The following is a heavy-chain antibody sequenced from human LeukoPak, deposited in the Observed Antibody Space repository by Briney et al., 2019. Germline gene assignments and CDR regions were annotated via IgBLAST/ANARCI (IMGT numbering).Heavy chain of an antibody. CDR2: ISGSGGST. J-gene: IGHJ6*03. Sequence: GGSLRLSCAASGFTFSGYAMSWVRQAPGKGLEWVSAISGSGGSTYYADSVKGRFTISRDNAKNSLYLQMNSLRAEDTAVYYCARWGYYYYYYYMDVWGKGTTVTVSS. V-gene: IGHV3-23*01. CDR3: ARWGYYYYYYYMDV. CDR1: GFTFSGYA. D-gene: IGHD5-12*01.